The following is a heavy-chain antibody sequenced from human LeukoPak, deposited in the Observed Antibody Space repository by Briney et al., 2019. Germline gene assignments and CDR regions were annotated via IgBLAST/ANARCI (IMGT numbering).Heavy chain of an antibody. CDR1: GFTFSSYW. CDR2: IKQDGSEK. CDR3: AGGHDLYYYYYYMDV. J-gene: IGHJ6*03. V-gene: IGHV3-7*01. Sequence: GGSLRLSCAASGFTFSSYWMSWVRQAPGKGLEWVANIKQDGSEKYYVDSVKGRFTISRDNAKNSLYLQMNSLRAEDTAVYYCAGGHDLYYYYYYMDVWGKGTTVTISS. D-gene: IGHD1-1*01.